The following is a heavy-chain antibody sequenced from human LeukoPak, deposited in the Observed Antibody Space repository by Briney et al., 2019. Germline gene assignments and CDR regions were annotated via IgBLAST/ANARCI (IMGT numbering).Heavy chain of an antibody. Sequence: PSQTLSLTCTVSGGSISSGGYYWSWIRQHPGKGLEWIGYIYYSGSTYYNPSLKSRVTISVDTSKNQFSLKLSSVTAADTAVYYCARDHPGIAAAGIGMDVWGQGTTVTVSS. CDR2: IYYSGST. J-gene: IGHJ6*02. V-gene: IGHV4-31*03. D-gene: IGHD6-13*01. CDR3: ARDHPGIAAAGIGMDV. CDR1: GGSISSGGYY.